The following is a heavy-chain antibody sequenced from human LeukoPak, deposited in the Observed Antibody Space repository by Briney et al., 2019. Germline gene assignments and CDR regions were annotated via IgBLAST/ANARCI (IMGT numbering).Heavy chain of an antibody. CDR2: STHSGST. V-gene: IGHV4-34*01. D-gene: IGHD2-2*01. Sequence: SETLSLTCAVYGGSFSGHYWTWIRQPPGKGLEWIGESTHSGSTNYNPSPPSRVTVSVDTSKNQFSLKVTSVTAADTAVYYCARGRTGAAALDFWGPGMLVTVSS. J-gene: IGHJ4*02. CDR1: GGSFSGHY. CDR3: ARGRTGAAALDF.